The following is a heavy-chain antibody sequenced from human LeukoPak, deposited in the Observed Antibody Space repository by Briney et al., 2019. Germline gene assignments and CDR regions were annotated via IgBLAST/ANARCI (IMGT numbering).Heavy chain of an antibody. J-gene: IGHJ4*02. CDR1: GFTFSDHY. CDR2: ISGSGGTI. Sequence: GGSLRLSCAASGFTFSDHYMNWLRQAPGKGLEWVSYISGSGGTIYYADSVKGRFTISRDNAMNSLYLQINSLRAEDTAVYYCARSSGHYYFDYWGQGTLVTVSS. V-gene: IGHV3-11*01. CDR3: ARSSGHYYFDY.